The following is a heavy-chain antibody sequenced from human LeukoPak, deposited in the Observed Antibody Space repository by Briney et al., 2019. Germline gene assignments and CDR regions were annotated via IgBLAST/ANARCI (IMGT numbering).Heavy chain of an antibody. J-gene: IGHJ6*03. CDR2: INHSGST. V-gene: IGHV4-34*01. Sequence: SETLSLTCAVYGGSFSGYYWSWIRQPPGKGVEWIGEINHSGSTNYNPSLKSRVTISVDTSKNQFSLKLSSVTAADTAVYYCASASGSYCRYYYMDVWGKGTTVTISS. CDR1: GGSFSGYY. CDR3: ASASGSYCRYYYMDV. D-gene: IGHD1-26*01.